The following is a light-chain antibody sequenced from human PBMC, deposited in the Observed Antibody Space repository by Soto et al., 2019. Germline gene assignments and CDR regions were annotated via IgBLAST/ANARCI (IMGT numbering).Light chain of an antibody. CDR2: EVT. J-gene: IGLJ2*01. CDR3: SSFAGGGNPVL. Sequence: QSALTQPPSASGSLGQAVTISCTGTSSDVGGYNYVSWHQQHTGKAPKVMIYEVTKRPPGVPDRCSGSKSGNTASLTGSGLQAEDEADYYCSSFAGGGNPVLLGGGTKLTVL. CDR1: SSDVGGYNY. V-gene: IGLV2-8*01.